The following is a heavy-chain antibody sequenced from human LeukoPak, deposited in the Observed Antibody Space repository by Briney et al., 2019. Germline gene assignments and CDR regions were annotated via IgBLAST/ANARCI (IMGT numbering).Heavy chain of an antibody. D-gene: IGHD2-2*01. J-gene: IGHJ1*01. CDR1: GFTFSSYS. CDR2: IKQDGSEK. Sequence: GGSLRLSCAASGFTFSSYSMNWVRQAPGKGLEWVANIKQDGSEKYYVDSVKGRFTISRDNAKNSLYLQMNSLRAEDTAVYYCASGVVVVPAAIHGDFQHWGQGTLVTVSS. V-gene: IGHV3-7*01. CDR3: ASGVVVVPAAIHGDFQH.